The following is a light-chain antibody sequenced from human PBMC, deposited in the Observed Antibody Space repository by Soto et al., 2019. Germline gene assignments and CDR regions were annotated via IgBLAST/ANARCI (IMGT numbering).Light chain of an antibody. CDR2: GAS. J-gene: IGKJ1*01. Sequence: EIVMTQSPATLSVSPGERATLSCRASQSVSSNLAWYQQKPGQAPRLLIYGASTRATDIPARFSGSGSGTEFTLTISSLQSEDFAVYYCQQYNKWPPTFGQGTKVEIK. V-gene: IGKV3-15*01. CDR3: QQYNKWPPT. CDR1: QSVSSN.